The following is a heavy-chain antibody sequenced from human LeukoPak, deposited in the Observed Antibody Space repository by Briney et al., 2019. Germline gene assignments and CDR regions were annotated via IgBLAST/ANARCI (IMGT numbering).Heavy chain of an antibody. V-gene: IGHV3-7*01. J-gene: IGHJ3*01. CDR2: MKGDGSEI. CDR1: GFTFNIYA. D-gene: IGHD3-16*01. CDR3: ARPAYTAAYDL. Sequence: PGGSLRLSCAASGFTFNIYAMSWVRQAPGKGLEWVANMKGDGSEIHYVDSVKGRFTISRDNARNSLFLQMNGLRPEDTAVYYCARPAYTAAYDLWGQGTMVTVSS.